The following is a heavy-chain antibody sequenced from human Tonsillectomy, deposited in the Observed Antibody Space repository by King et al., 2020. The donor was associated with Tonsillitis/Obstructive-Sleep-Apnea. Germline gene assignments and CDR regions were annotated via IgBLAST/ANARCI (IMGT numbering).Heavy chain of an antibody. V-gene: IGHV1-69*01. Sequence: VQLVESGAEVKKPGSSVKISCKASGGTFSSYAISWVRQAPGQGLEWMGGVIPIFGTANYAQKFQGRVTITADESTSTAYMELSSLSSEDTAVYYCARLYELDVGYFDLWGRGTLVTVSS. CDR1: GGTFSSYA. D-gene: IGHD1-1*01. CDR2: VIPIFGTA. J-gene: IGHJ2*01. CDR3: ARLYELDVGYFDL.